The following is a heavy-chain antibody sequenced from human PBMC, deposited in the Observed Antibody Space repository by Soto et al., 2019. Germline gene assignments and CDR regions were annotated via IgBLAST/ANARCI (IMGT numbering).Heavy chain of an antibody. CDR3: ARGYCSGGDCYSGMDV. CDR2: IIPISGTT. V-gene: IGHV1-69*13. Sequence: SVKVSCKASGGTFSTHAIIWVRQAPGHGLEWMGGIIPISGTTYYTQKFQGRVTITADEPTSTAFMELSSLKSDDTAVFYCARGYCSGGDCYSGMDVWGQGTMVTV. J-gene: IGHJ6*02. CDR1: GGTFSTHA. D-gene: IGHD2-15*01.